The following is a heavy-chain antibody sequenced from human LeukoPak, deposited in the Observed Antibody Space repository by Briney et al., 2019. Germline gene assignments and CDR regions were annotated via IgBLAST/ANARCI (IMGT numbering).Heavy chain of an antibody. CDR1: GFTFSSYE. V-gene: IGHV3-48*03. J-gene: IGHJ4*02. CDR2: ISSSGSTI. CDR3: ARAMVRGVSYDY. Sequence: GGSLRLSCAASGFTFSSYEMDWVRQAPGKGLEWVSYISSSGSTIYYTDSVKGRFTISRDNAKNSLYLQMNSLRAEDTALYYCARAMVRGVSYDYWGQGTLVTVSS. D-gene: IGHD3-10*01.